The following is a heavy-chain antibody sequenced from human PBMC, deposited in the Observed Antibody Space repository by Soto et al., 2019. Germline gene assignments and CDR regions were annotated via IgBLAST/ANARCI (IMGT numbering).Heavy chain of an antibody. Sequence: GSLRLSCAASGFTFSSYGMHWVRQAPGKGLEWVAVISYDGSNKYYADSVKGRFTISRDNSKNTLYLQMNSLRAEDTAVYYCARNQHDYDSSGYYPSRGGMDVWGQGTTVTVSS. CDR3: ARNQHDYDSSGYYPSRGGMDV. CDR1: GFTFSSYG. D-gene: IGHD3-22*01. V-gene: IGHV3-30*03. J-gene: IGHJ6*02. CDR2: ISYDGSNK.